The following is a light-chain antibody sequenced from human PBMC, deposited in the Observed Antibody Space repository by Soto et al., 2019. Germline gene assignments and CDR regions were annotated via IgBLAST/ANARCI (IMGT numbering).Light chain of an antibody. CDR1: NNDIGTYDY. CDR3: SSFTSDRLYV. CDR2: GVT. J-gene: IGLJ1*01. Sequence: QSALTQPTSVSGSPGPSITISGTGNNNDIGTYDYVSWYQQHPGRAPRLLIYGVTTRPSGISDRFSASKSGLTASLAISGLQPEDEADYYCSSFTSDRLYVFGPGTTVTVL. V-gene: IGLV2-14*03.